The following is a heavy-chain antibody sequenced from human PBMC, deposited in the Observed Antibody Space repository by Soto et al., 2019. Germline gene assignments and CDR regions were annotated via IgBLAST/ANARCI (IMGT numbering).Heavy chain of an antibody. D-gene: IGHD6-13*01. V-gene: IGHV4-4*02. Sequence: PSETLSLTCAVSGGSISSSNWWSWVRQPPGKGLEWIGEIYHSGSRNYNPSLKSRVTISVDKSKNQFSLKLSSVTAADTAVYYCASVGGSQQLVYWFDPWGQGTLVTVSS. CDR3: ASVGGSQQLVYWFDP. CDR2: IYHSGSR. CDR1: GGSISSSNW. J-gene: IGHJ5*02.